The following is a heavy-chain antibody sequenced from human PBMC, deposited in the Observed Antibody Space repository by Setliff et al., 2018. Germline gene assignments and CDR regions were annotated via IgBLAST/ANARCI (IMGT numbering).Heavy chain of an antibody. Sequence: ASVKVSCKASGYTFTSYYMHWVRQAPGQGLEWMGIINPSGGSTSYAQNLQGRVTMTTDTSTSTAYMELRSLRSDDTAIYYCARVRKNDDSNNWYGASYYSYHYAMDVWGLGTTVTVSS. D-gene: IGHD6-13*01. CDR3: ARVRKNDDSNNWYGASYYSYHYAMDV. CDR2: INPSGGST. CDR1: GYTFTSYY. J-gene: IGHJ6*02. V-gene: IGHV1-46*01.